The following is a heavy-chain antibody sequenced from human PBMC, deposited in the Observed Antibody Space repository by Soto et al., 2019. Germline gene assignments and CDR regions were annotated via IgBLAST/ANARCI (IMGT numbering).Heavy chain of an antibody. CDR2: INPNSGGT. V-gene: IGHV1-2*04. CDR1: GYTFTGYY. J-gene: IGHJ4*02. CDR3: ARARNRATGYCSSTSCYSSLDY. Sequence: ASVKVSCKASGYTFTGYYMHWVRQAPGQGLEWMGWINPNSGGTNYAQKFQGWVTMTRDTSISTAYMELSRLRSDDTAVYYCARARNRATGYCSSTSCYSSLDYWGQGTLVTVSS. D-gene: IGHD2-2*03.